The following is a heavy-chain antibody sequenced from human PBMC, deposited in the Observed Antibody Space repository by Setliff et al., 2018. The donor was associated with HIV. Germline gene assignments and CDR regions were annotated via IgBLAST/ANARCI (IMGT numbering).Heavy chain of an antibody. CDR3: ARVREGFLPYDAFEI. CDR2: IHSSGNT. J-gene: IGHJ3*02. CDR1: GGSLSDYY. D-gene: IGHD3-3*01. V-gene: IGHV4-34*01. Sequence: SETLSLTCAVYGGSLSDYYRSWIRQPPGKGLEWLGEIHSSGNTNYSPSLKGRVTISVDTPKNQYSLNLKSVTAADTAVYYCARVREGFLPYDAFEIWGQGTMVTVSS.